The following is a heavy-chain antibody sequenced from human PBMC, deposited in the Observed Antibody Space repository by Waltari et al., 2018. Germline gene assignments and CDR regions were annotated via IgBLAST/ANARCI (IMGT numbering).Heavy chain of an antibody. CDR3: TRDRDYNNFFYYYMDV. CDR1: GFTFSDYS. J-gene: IGHJ6*03. V-gene: IGHV3-48*04. CDR2: ISSTGSTI. Sequence: ELVESGGALVRPGRSLRLSCEVSGFTFSDYSMTWVRQAPEKGLEWISYISSTGSTINYADSVKGRFTISRDNAKNSLYLQMNSLRADDTAVYYCTRDRDYNNFFYYYMDVWGTGTTVTVSS. D-gene: IGHD4-4*01.